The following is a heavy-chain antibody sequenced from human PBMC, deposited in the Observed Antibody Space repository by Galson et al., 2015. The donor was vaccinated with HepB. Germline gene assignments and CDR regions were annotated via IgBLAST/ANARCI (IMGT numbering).Heavy chain of an antibody. Sequence: SVKVSCKASGGTFSNYAISWVRQAPGQGLEWMGGIIPVFGTANYAQNFQDRVTITADESTSTAYMELSSLRSDDTAVYYCARETTYSSGWTHLGVWGQGTLVTVSS. CDR2: IIPVFGTA. V-gene: IGHV1-69*13. D-gene: IGHD6-19*01. CDR1: GGTFSNYA. J-gene: IGHJ4*02. CDR3: ARETTYSSGWTHLGV.